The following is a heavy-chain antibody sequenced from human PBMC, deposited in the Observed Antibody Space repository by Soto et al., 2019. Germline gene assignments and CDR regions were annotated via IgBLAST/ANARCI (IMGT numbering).Heavy chain of an antibody. V-gene: IGHV1-8*01. CDR3: ARQGHYCSGGSCYSGWFDP. CDR2: MNPNSGNT. CDR1: GYTFASCA. D-gene: IGHD2-15*01. J-gene: IGHJ5*02. Sequence: GASAKPCCKASGYTFASCAINWVRQATGQGLEWMGWMNPNSGNTGYAQKFQGRVTMTRDTSISTAYMELSRLRSDDTAVYYCARQGHYCSGGSCYSGWFDPWGQGTLVTVSS.